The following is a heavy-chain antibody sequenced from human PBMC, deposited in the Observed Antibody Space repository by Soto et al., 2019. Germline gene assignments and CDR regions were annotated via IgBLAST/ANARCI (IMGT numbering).Heavy chain of an antibody. CDR3: ARSAGWYAVHS. V-gene: IGHV4-4*02. J-gene: IGHJ4*02. Sequence: QVQLQESGPGLVKPSGTLSLTCAVSAVSISSGSFWGWVRQPPGKGLEGIGDIHHSWSTNYNPSLNSQVTIAVDTSKNHFSLKLNSLTAADTAVYYCARSAGWYAVHSWGQGILVIVSS. CDR2: IHHSWST. D-gene: IGHD6-19*01. CDR1: AVSISSGSF.